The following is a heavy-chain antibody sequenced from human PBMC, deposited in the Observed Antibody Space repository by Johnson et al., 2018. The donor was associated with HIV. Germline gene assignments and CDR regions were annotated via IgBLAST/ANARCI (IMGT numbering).Heavy chain of an antibody. CDR2: ISYDGSNK. V-gene: IGHV3-30*03. CDR3: ARDGSQLADAFDI. Sequence: VQLVESGGGVVQPGRSLRLSCAVSGFTFTSHGMHWVRQAPGKGLEWVAVISYDGSNKYYADSVKGRFTISRDNSKNTLYLQMNSLRAEDTAVYYCARDGSQLADAFDIWGQGTMVTVSS. J-gene: IGHJ3*02. D-gene: IGHD6-6*01. CDR1: GFTFTSHG.